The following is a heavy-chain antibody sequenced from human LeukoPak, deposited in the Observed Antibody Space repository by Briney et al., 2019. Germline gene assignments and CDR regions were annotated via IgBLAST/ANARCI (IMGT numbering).Heavy chain of an antibody. D-gene: IGHD6-13*01. CDR2: ISYDGSNK. CDR1: GFTFSSYG. J-gene: IGHJ5*02. Sequence: QSGGSLRLSCAASGFTFSSYGMHWVRQAPGKGLEWVAVISYDGSNKYYADSVKGRFTISRDNSKNTLYLQMNSLRAEDTAVYYCAKSPGPYSSSWYYSGFDPWGQGTLVTVSS. V-gene: IGHV3-30*18. CDR3: AKSPGPYSSSWYYSGFDP.